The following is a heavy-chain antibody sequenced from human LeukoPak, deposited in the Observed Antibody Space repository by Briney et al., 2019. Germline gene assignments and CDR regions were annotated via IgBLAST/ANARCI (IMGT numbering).Heavy chain of an antibody. J-gene: IGHJ4*02. D-gene: IGHD3-22*01. CDR1: GGTFSSYA. CDR2: IIPIFGTA. Sequence: ASVKVSCKASGGTFSSYAISWVRQAPGQGLEWMGGIIPIFGTANYAQKFQGRVTITTDESTSTAYMELSSLRSEDTAVYYCASHHYYDSSGYSGFDYWGQGTLVTVSS. CDR3: ASHHYYDSSGYSGFDY. V-gene: IGHV1-69*05.